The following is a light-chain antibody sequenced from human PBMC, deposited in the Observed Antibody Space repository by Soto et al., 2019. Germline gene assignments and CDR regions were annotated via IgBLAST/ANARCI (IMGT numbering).Light chain of an antibody. CDR1: QNVNSNY. V-gene: IGKV3-20*01. CDR3: QQYGSSGT. CDR2: GAS. J-gene: IGKJ1*01. Sequence: EIVLTQSPGTLSLSPGERASLSCRASQNVNSNYLAWYQQKPGQAPRRLIYGASNRATGIPDRFSGSGSGTDFTLTISRLEPEDFAVYYCQQYGSSGTFGQGTKVDIK.